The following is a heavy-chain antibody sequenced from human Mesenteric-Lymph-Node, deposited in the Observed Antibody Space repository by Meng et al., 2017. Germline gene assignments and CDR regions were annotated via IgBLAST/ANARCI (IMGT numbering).Heavy chain of an antibody. D-gene: IGHD3-10*01. V-gene: IGHV4-34*02. CDR1: GGSLSDYC. CDR3: LRGSGGSV. CDR2: INHSGST. Sequence: QVRLKHGAAGLFKTSETLSLTCAVYGGSLSDYCFHWIRQPPGKGLEWIGEINHSGSTNYNPSLKSRVTISVDTSKNQFSLKLSSVTAADTAVYHCLRGSGGSVWGQGTLVTVSS. J-gene: IGHJ1*01.